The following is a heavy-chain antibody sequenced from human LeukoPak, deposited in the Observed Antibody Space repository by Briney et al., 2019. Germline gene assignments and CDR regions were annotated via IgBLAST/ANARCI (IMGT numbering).Heavy chain of an antibody. J-gene: IGHJ4*02. CDR3: AREREGPYGYLDY. V-gene: IGHV4-34*01. CDR1: GGSFSGYY. Sequence: SETLSLTCAVYGGSFSGYYWSWIRQPPGKGLEWIGEINHSGSTNYNPSLKSRVTISVDTSKNQFSLKLSSVTAADTAVYYCAREREGPYGYLDYWGQGTLVTVSS. CDR2: INHSGST. D-gene: IGHD4-17*01.